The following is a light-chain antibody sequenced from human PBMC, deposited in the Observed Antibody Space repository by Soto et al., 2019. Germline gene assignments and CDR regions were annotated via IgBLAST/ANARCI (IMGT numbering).Light chain of an antibody. V-gene: IGLV4-69*01. J-gene: IGLJ2*01. Sequence: QSVLTQSPSASASLGASVKLTCTLSSGHSSYAIAWHQQQPEKGPRYLMKLNSDGSHNKGDGIPDRFSGSSSGAERYLTISSLQSEDEADYYCQTWHTGIRVVFGGGTKVTVL. CDR1: SGHSSYA. CDR3: QTWHTGIRVV. CDR2: LNSDGSH.